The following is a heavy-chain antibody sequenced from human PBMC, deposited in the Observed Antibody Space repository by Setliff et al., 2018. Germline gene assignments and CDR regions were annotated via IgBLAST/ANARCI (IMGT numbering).Heavy chain of an antibody. J-gene: IGHJ4*02. Sequence: SETLSLTCTVSGGSIRNYYWSWIRQTPGKGLEWIGYIYYSGNTNYNPSLKSRVTISVDTSKNQFSLKLSSVTAADTAVYFCARGYYNFLSGYYTPYYFDFWGQGTLVTVSS. D-gene: IGHD3-3*01. CDR3: ARGYYNFLSGYYTPYYFDF. V-gene: IGHV4-59*01. CDR2: IYYSGNT. CDR1: GGSIRNYY.